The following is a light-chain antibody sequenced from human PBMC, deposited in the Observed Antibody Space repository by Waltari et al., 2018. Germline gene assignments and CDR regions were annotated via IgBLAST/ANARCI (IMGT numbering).Light chain of an antibody. CDR1: SNDVGGSNY. V-gene: IGLV2-14*01. CDR2: DVG. CDR3: SSYTTSSTLV. J-gene: IGLJ3*02. Sequence: QSALTQPASVSGSPGQSITISCTGTSNDVGGSNYVSWYQQHPGKAPKVMIYDVGKRPLGVSNRFSASKSGNTASLTISGLQAEDEADYYCSSYTTSSTLVFGGGTKLTVL.